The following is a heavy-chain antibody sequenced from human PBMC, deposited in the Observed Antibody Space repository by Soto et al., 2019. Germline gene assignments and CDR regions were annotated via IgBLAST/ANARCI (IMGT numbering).Heavy chain of an antibody. J-gene: IGHJ4*02. D-gene: IGHD1-26*01. V-gene: IGHV4-61*01. CDR3: ARREIPGPIDY. CDR2: IYYSGST. Sequence: SETLCLTCTVSGGSVSSGSYYWSWIRQPPGKGLEWIGYIYYSGSTDYNPSLKSRVTISVDTSKNQFSLKLSTVTAVDTAVYYCARREIPGPIDYWGQGTLVTVSS. CDR1: GGSVSSGSYY.